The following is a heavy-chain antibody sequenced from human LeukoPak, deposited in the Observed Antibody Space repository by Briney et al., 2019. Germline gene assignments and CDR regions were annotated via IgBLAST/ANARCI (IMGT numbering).Heavy chain of an antibody. CDR3: AKGDFWSGYLYYFDY. J-gene: IGHJ4*02. Sequence: GGSLRLSCAASGFTFSSYAMSWVRQAPGKGLEWVSAISGSGGSTYYADSVKGRFTNSRDNSKNTLYLQMNSLRAEDTAVYYCAKGDFWSGYLYYFDYWGQGTLVTVSS. D-gene: IGHD3-3*01. CDR2: ISGSGGST. V-gene: IGHV3-23*01. CDR1: GFTFSSYA.